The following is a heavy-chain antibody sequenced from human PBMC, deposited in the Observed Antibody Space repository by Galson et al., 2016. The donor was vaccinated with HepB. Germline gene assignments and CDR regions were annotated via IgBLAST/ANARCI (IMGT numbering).Heavy chain of an antibody. J-gene: IGHJ3*02. Sequence: TLSLTCTVSGGSISSNDYCWNWIRQPPGKGLEWLALIYWDDDKRYSPSLKGRLTIIKDTSKNQVVLSMNNMDPVDTATYYCAHRTNEGLTDVAFDIWGPGTMVTVSS. D-gene: IGHD3-9*01. CDR2: IYWDDDK. V-gene: IGHV2-5*08. CDR1: GGSISSNDYC. CDR3: AHRTNEGLTDVAFDI.